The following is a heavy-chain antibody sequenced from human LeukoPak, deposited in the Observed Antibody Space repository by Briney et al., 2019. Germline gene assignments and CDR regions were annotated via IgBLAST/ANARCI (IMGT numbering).Heavy chain of an antibody. Sequence: GGSLRLSCVASGFTFSSYGMHWVRQAPGKGPEWVALISYDGGDKYYVDSVKGRFTISRDNSKNTLYLQMNSLRAEDTAVYYCAKVRYSSGWPEFDYGGQGTLVTVSS. CDR2: ISYDGGDK. J-gene: IGHJ4*02. CDR1: GFTFSSYG. V-gene: IGHV3-30*18. D-gene: IGHD6-19*01. CDR3: AKVRYSSGWPEFDY.